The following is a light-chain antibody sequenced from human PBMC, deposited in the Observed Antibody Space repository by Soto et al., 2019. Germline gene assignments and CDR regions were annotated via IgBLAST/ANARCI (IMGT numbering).Light chain of an antibody. Sequence: EIVITQSPATLSVSPGERATLSCRASQSVSSDLAWYHQKPGQAPRLLIYGASTRATGIPARFSGSGSGTEFTLTINSXQSEDFAVYYCQQYNNWPRTFGQGTKVDTK. CDR3: QQYNNWPRT. V-gene: IGKV3-15*01. CDR1: QSVSSD. CDR2: GAS. J-gene: IGKJ1*01.